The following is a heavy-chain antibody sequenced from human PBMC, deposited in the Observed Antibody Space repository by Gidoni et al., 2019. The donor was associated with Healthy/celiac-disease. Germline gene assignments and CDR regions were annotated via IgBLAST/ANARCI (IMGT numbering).Heavy chain of an antibody. CDR1: GGSISSGSYY. J-gene: IGHJ3*02. V-gene: IGHV4-61*02. CDR2: IYTSGST. Sequence: QVQLQESGPGLVKPSQTLSLTCTVSGGSISSGSYYWSWIRQPAGKGLEWIGRIYTSGSTNYNPSLKSRVTISVDTSKNQFSLKLSSVTAADTAVYYCAGIPGADAFDIWGQGTMVTVSS. CDR3: AGIPGADAFDI.